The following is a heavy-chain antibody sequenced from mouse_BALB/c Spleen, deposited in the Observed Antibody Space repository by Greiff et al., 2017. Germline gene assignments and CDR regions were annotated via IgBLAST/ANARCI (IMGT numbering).Heavy chain of an antibody. Sequence: EVKLVESGPGLVKPSQSLSLTCTVTGYSITSDYAWNWIRQFPGNKLEWMGYISYSGSTSYNPSLKSRISITRDTSKNQFFLQLNSVTTEDTATYYCAREDYGSSYGSAMDYWGQGTSVTVSS. D-gene: IGHD1-1*01. CDR3: AREDYGSSYGSAMDY. V-gene: IGHV3-2*02. CDR2: ISYSGST. CDR1: GYSITSDYA. J-gene: IGHJ4*01.